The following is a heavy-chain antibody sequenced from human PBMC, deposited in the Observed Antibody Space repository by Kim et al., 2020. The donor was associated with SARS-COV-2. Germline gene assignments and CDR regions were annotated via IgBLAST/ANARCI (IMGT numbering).Heavy chain of an antibody. CDR3: ARHSGSYFDPYYFDY. CDR1: GGSISSYY. J-gene: IGHJ4*02. V-gene: IGHV4-59*08. CDR2: IYYSGST. Sequence: SETLSLTCTVSGGSISSYYWSWIRQPPGKGLEWIGYIYYSGSTNYNPSLKSRVTISVDTSKNQFSLKLSSVTAADTAVYYCARHSGSYFDPYYFDYWGQGTLVTVSS. D-gene: IGHD1-26*01.